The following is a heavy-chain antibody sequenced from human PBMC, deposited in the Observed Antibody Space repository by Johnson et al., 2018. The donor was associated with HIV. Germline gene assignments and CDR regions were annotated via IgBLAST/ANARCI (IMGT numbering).Heavy chain of an antibody. V-gene: IGHV3-20*04. J-gene: IGHJ3*02. D-gene: IGHD4-17*01. Sequence: VQLVESGGGVVQPGRSLRLSCAASGFTFSSYGMNWVRQAPGKGLEWVCGIDGHGGNKRYADSVKGRFTISRDNAKNSLYLQMNSLRAEDTALYYCARDKYGVPSGAFDIWGQGTMVSVSS. CDR3: ARDKYGVPSGAFDI. CDR1: GFTFSSYG. CDR2: IDGHGGNK.